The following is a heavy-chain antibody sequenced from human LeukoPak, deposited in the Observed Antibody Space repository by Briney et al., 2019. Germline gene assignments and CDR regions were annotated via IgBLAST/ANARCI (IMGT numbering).Heavy chain of an antibody. CDR3: ASGVEGYYDSSGYRSPT. CDR1: GFTFSTYA. V-gene: IGHV3-30*14. J-gene: IGHJ5*02. D-gene: IGHD3-22*01. Sequence: GGSLRLSCAASGFTFSTYAMHWVRQTPGKGLEWVAITSYDGSDKRYTDSVKGRFTISRDNSKNTLYLQMNSLRAEDTAVYYCASGVEGYYDSSGYRSPTWGQGTLVTVSS. CDR2: TSYDGSDK.